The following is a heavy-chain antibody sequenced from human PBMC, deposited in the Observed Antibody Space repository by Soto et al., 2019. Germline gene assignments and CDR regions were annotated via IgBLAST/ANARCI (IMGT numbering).Heavy chain of an antibody. CDR3: ARLRIATNTYKWFDP. J-gene: IGHJ5*02. CDR2: IYVTGAV. V-gene: IGHV4-31*03. CDR1: GAALNSGNYY. D-gene: IGHD2-21*01. Sequence: SETLSLTCSVSGAALNSGNYYWSWIRQVPGKGLEWIGHIYVTGAVDYNPSLRDRITISQDTSERQFSLNLRLVTAADTAVYYCARLRIATNTYKWFDPWGPGPLGTVSS.